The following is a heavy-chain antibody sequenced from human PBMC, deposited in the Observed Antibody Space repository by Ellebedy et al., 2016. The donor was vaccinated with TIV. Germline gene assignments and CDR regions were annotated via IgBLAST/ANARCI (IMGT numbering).Heavy chain of an antibody. V-gene: IGHV4-30-4*01. CDR2: IYYSGST. J-gene: IGHJ4*02. Sequence: MPSETLSLTCTVSGGSISSGDYYWSWIRQPPGKGLEWIGYIYYSGSTYYNPSLKSRVTISVDTSKNQFSLKLSSVTAADTAVYYCARDTYYYDSNPIYYFDYWGQGTLVTVSS. D-gene: IGHD3-22*01. CDR1: GGSISSGDYY. CDR3: ARDTYYYDSNPIYYFDY.